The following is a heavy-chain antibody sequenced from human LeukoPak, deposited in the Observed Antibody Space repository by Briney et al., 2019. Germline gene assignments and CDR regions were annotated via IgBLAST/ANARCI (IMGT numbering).Heavy chain of an antibody. CDR3: ARGPSSGYSYG. CDR1: GGSISSYY. J-gene: IGHJ4*02. D-gene: IGHD5-18*01. CDR2: IYYIGST. Sequence: PSETLSLTCTVSGGSISSYYWSWIRQPPGKGLEWIGYIYYIGSTNYNPSLKSRVTISVDTSKNQSSLKLSSVTAADTAVYYCARGPSSGYSYGWGQGTLVTVSS. V-gene: IGHV4-59*08.